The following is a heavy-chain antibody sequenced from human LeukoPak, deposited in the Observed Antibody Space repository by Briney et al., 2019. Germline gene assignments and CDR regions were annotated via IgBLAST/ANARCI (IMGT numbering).Heavy chain of an antibody. CDR1: GFTVSSNY. D-gene: IGHD1-26*01. J-gene: IGHJ4*02. CDR3: ARAERRGGDY. V-gene: IGHV3-53*01. Sequence: GGSLRLSCAASGFTVSSNYMSWVRQAPGKGLEWVSVIYNGGSTYYADSVRGRFTMSRDNAKNSLYLQMNNLRADDTAVYYCARAERRGGDYWGQGTLVTVSS. CDR2: IYNGGST.